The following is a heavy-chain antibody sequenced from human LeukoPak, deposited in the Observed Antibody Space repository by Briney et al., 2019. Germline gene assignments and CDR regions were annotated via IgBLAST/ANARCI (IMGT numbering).Heavy chain of an antibody. V-gene: IGHV3-7*01. Sequence: QPGGSLRLSCAASGFIFSNFGMHWVRQAPGKGLEWVANINLDGSEIYYVDSVKGRFTISRDNAKNSLYLQMNSLRAEDTAVYYCSFSLNFWGQGTLVTVSS. J-gene: IGHJ4*02. CDR1: GFIFSNFG. D-gene: IGHD3-16*02. CDR2: INLDGSEI. CDR3: SFSLNF.